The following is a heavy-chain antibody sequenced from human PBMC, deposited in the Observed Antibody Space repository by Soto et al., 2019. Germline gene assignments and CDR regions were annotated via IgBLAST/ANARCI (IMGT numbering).Heavy chain of an antibody. Sequence: PGGSLRLSCAASGFTFSSYAMSWVRQAPGKGLEWVSAISGSGGSTYYADSVKGRFTISRDNSKNTLYLQMNSLRAEDTAVYYCAKDLVPDDYHHDRNDVCAQGTTDIGSS. J-gene: IGHJ6*01. CDR2: ISGSGGST. CDR3: AKDLVPDDYHHDRNDV. D-gene: IGHD2-2*01. CDR1: GFTFSSYA. V-gene: IGHV3-23*01.